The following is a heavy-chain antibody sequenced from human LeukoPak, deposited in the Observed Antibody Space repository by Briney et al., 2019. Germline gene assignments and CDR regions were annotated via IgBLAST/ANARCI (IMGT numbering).Heavy chain of an antibody. CDR2: FSGSGDTT. V-gene: IGHV3-23*01. Sequence: GGSLRLSCAASGFTFSSYAMSWVRQAPGEGLEWVSAFSGSGDTTYYAASVKGRFTISRDNSKNTLYLQMNSLRAEDTAVYYCAKGDILTGYYSPFDYWGQGTLVTVSS. CDR1: GFTFSSYA. J-gene: IGHJ4*02. D-gene: IGHD3-9*01. CDR3: AKGDILTGYYSPFDY.